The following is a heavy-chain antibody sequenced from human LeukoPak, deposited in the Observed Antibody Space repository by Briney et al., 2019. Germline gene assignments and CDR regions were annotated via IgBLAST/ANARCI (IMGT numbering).Heavy chain of an antibody. CDR1: GYTFTTYD. Sequence: GASVKVSCKASGYTFTTYDINWARPATGQGLEWMGWMNPNSGYTGYAQKFQGRVTITSDTSISTADMELSSLRSEDTAVYYCARVAGSIDYWGQGTLVTVSS. CDR3: ARVAGSIDY. V-gene: IGHV1-8*03. CDR2: MNPNSGYT. J-gene: IGHJ4*02. D-gene: IGHD6-19*01.